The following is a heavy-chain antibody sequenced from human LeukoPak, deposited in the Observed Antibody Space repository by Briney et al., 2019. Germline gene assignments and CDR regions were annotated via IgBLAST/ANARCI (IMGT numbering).Heavy chain of an antibody. CDR3: AKDDAWLRFGE. CDR1: GFTFSSYA. D-gene: IGHD3-10*01. V-gene: IGHV3-30-3*02. J-gene: IGHJ4*02. Sequence: GGSLRLSCEASGFTFSSYAMHWVRQAPGKGLEWVAVISYDGSNKYYADSVKGRFTISRDNSKNTLYLQMNSLRAEDTAVYYCAKDDAWLRFGEWSQGTLVTVSS. CDR2: ISYDGSNK.